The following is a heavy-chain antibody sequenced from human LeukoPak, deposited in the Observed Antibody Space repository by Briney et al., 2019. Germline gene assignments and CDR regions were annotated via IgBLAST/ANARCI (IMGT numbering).Heavy chain of an antibody. J-gene: IGHJ4*02. CDR3: ARDGEFTTHIDH. Sequence: GGSLRLSCAASGFTFSSYSMNWVRQAPGKGLEWLSYISKGSDTIYYADSVKGRFTISRDNSKNSLYLQMTSLRVDDTAIYFCARDGEFTTHIDHWGQGALVTVSS. D-gene: IGHD1-26*01. CDR2: ISKGSDTI. V-gene: IGHV3-48*04. CDR1: GFTFSSYS.